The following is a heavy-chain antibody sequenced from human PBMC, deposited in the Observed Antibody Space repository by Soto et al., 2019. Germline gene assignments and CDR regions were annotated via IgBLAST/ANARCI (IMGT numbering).Heavy chain of an antibody. CDR3: ASYYDSSGYYYVFDY. Sequence: SETLSLTCTVSGGSISSGDYYWSWIRQPPGKGLEWIGYIYYSGSTYYNPSLKSRVTISVDTSKNQFSLKLSSVTAADTAVYYCASYYDSSGYYYVFDYWGQGTLVTVSS. J-gene: IGHJ4*02. D-gene: IGHD3-22*01. V-gene: IGHV4-30-4*01. CDR2: IYYSGST. CDR1: GGSISSGDYY.